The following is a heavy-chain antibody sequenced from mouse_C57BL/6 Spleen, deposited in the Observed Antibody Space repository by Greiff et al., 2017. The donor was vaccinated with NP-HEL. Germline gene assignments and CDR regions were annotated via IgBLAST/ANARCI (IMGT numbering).Heavy chain of an antibody. V-gene: IGHV1-52*01. J-gene: IGHJ2*01. CDR1: GYTFTSYW. D-gene: IGHD5-1*01. CDR3: ARGKRTLDFDY. Sequence: QVQLQQPGAELVRPGSSVKLSCKASGYTFTSYWMHWVKQRPIQGLEWIGNIDPSDSETHYNQKFKDKATLTVDKSSSTAYMQLSSLTSEDSAVYDCARGKRTLDFDYWGQGTTLTVAS. CDR2: IDPSDSET.